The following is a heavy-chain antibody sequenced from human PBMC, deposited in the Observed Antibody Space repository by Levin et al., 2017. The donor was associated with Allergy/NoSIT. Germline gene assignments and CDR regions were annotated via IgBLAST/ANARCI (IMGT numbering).Heavy chain of an antibody. J-gene: IGHJ6*02. Sequence: GGSLRLSCKGSGYSFTSYWIGWVRQMPGKGLEWMGIIYPGDSDTRYSPSFQGQVTISADKSISTAYLQWSSLKASDTAMYYCARLEWLETYDYYGMDVWGQGTTVTVSS. CDR2: IYPGDSDT. CDR3: ARLEWLETYDYYGMDV. V-gene: IGHV5-51*01. CDR1: GYSFTSYW. D-gene: IGHD3-3*01.